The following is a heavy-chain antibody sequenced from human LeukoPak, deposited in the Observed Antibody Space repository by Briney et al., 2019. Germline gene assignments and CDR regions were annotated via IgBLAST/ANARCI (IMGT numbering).Heavy chain of an antibody. D-gene: IGHD6-19*01. J-gene: IGHJ1*01. CDR1: GFTFSTYT. CDR2: ISWNSGSI. V-gene: IGHV3-9*01. Sequence: GGSLRLSCAASGFTFSTYTMNWVRQAPGKGLEWVSGISWNSGSIGYADSVKGRFTISRDNAKNSLYLQMNSLRAEDTALYYCAKGPYSSGWGEYFQHWGQGTLVTVSS. CDR3: AKGPYSSGWGEYFQH.